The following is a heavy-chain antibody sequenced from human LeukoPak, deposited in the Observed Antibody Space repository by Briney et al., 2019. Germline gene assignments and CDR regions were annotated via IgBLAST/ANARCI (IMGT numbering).Heavy chain of an antibody. CDR2: IIPILGIA. D-gene: IGHD3-9*01. Sequence: SVKVSCKASGYTFTSYGISWVRQAPGQGPEWMGRIIPILGIANYAQKFQGRVTITADKSTSTAYMELSSLRSEDTAVYYCARGLLRYFDWSYGMDVWGQGTTVTVSS. J-gene: IGHJ6*02. V-gene: IGHV1-69*04. CDR1: GYTFTSYG. CDR3: ARGLLRYFDWSYGMDV.